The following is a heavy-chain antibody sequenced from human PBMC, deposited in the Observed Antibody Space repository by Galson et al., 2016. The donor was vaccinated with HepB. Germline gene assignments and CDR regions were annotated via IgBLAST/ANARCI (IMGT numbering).Heavy chain of an antibody. Sequence: TLSLTCTVSGGSINSDTYYWSWIRQPAGKGLEWVGRLYSGGNTNYNPALRSRLTISGDTSKKQFSLKLRSVTAADTGVYYCARETVVAVAIPVSLGFDSWGQGTRVTVSS. CDR3: ARETVVAVAIPVSLGFDS. V-gene: IGHV4-61*02. D-gene: IGHD2-15*01. CDR1: GGSINSDTYY. CDR2: LYSGGNT. J-gene: IGHJ4*02.